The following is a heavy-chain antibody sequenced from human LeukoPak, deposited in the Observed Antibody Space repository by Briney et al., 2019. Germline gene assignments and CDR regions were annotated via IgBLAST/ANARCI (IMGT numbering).Heavy chain of an antibody. D-gene: IGHD3-10*01. CDR1: GFTFSSFG. V-gene: IGHV3-23*01. CDR3: VGYGSGSYYNYYMDV. CDR2: ISGRGGKT. Sequence: PGGSLRLSCEASGFTFSSFGMSWVRQAPGKGLEWVSVISGRGGKTDYADSVKGRFTISRDNSKNTLYLQMNSLRAEDTAVYYCVGYGSGSYYNYYMDVWGKGTTVTVSS. J-gene: IGHJ6*03.